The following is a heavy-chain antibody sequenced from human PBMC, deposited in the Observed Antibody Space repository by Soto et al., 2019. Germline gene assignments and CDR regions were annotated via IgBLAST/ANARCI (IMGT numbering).Heavy chain of an antibody. CDR1: CGSIRSYY. J-gene: IGHJ4*02. V-gene: IGHV4-4*07. Sequence: PSETLSLTCTVSCGSIRSYYWSWIRQPAGKGLEWIGRIYTSGSTNYNPSLKSRVTMSVDTSKNQFSLNLSSVTAADTAVYYCARTNTPGAFDCSSQGNPGTFSS. CDR2: IYTSGST. CDR3: ARTNTPGAFDC.